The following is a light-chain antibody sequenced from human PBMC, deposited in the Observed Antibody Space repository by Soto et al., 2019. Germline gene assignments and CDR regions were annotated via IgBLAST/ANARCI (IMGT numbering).Light chain of an antibody. CDR3: QSDDRSLTXLYV. V-gene: IGLV1-40*01. CDR2: GDS. J-gene: IGLJ1*01. CDR1: SSNIGAGYD. Sequence: QSSLTQPPSVSGAPVQWVTISCTGTSSNIGAGYDFHWYQQLPGTSPKLLIYGDSLRPSGFPERFSGSKSGTSASLAIAGLQPEDAGDYYCQSDDRSLTXLYVVGTGTKVXV.